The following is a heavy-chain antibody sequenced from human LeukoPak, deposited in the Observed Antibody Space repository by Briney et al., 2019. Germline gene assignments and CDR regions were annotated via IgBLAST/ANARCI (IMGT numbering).Heavy chain of an antibody. CDR3: ARRTYSGYGDY. CDR1: GRPFSGYY. Sequence: SETLSLTCAVYGRPFSGYYWSWIRQPPGKGLEWIGEINHSGSTNYNPSLKSRVTISVDTSKNQFSLKLSSVTAADTAVYYCARRTYSGYGDYWGQGTLVTVSS. CDR2: INHSGST. J-gene: IGHJ4*02. V-gene: IGHV4-34*01. D-gene: IGHD5-12*01.